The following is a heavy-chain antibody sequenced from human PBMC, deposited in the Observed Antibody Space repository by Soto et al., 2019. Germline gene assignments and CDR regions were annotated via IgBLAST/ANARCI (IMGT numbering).Heavy chain of an antibody. V-gene: IGHV1-2*02. J-gene: IGHJ4*01. CDR3: ARSAGAGTTAMVKTYLVF. Sequence: ASVKVSCKASGYTFTGYYMHWVRQAPGQVLEGMGWINPNSGGTNYAQKFQGRVTMTRDTSVITSYIELSRLRSDDTAVYYCARSAGAGTTAMVKTYLVFWGQGTMVTVSS. CDR2: INPNSGGT. D-gene: IGHD5-18*01. CDR1: GYTFTGYY.